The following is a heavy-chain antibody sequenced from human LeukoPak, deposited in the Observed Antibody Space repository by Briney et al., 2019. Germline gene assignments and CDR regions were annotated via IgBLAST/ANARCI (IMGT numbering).Heavy chain of an antibody. Sequence: GGSLRLSCAASGFTVSSNYMSCVRQAPGKGLEWVSVIYSGGSTYYADSVKGRFTISRDNSKNTLYLQMNSLRAEDTAVYYCARSGHYYDSSGYYYYWGQGTLVTVSS. J-gene: IGHJ4*02. V-gene: IGHV3-53*01. D-gene: IGHD3-22*01. CDR2: IYSGGST. CDR1: GFTVSSNY. CDR3: ARSGHYYDSSGYYYY.